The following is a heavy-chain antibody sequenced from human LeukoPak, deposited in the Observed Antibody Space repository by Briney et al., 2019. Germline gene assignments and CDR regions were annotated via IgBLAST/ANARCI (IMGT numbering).Heavy chain of an antibody. V-gene: IGHV3-23*01. CDR2: LTRSGGDT. J-gene: IGHJ4*02. CDR3: ARGAKWAYYFDY. Sequence: GGSLRLSCAASGFTFTDYPMSWVRQAPGKGVEWVSALTRSGGDTYHADTVKGRFTISRDNSKDTLYLHMNSLTAEDTAVYYCARGAKWAYYFDYWGQGTLVTVSS. D-gene: IGHD1-26*01. CDR1: GFTFTDYP.